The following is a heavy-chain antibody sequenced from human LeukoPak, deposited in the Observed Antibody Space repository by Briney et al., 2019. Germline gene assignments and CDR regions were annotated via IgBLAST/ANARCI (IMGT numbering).Heavy chain of an antibody. D-gene: IGHD5-24*01. V-gene: IGHV3-48*03. CDR1: GFTFSSYE. CDR2: ISSSGSTI. CDR3: ASFRRDGYNY. Sequence: GGSLRLSCAASGFTFSSYEMNWVRQAPGKGLEWVSYISSSGSTIYYADSVKGRFTISRDNAKNSLYLQMNSLRAEDTAVYYCASFRRDGYNYWGQGTLVTVSS. J-gene: IGHJ4*02.